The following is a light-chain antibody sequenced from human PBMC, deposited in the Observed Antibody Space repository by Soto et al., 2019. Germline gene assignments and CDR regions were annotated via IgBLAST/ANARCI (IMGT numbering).Light chain of an antibody. Sequence: EIVMTHSPATLSVSPGERATLSCRASQSVSSNLAWYQQKPGQAPRLLIYGASTRATGIPSRFSGSGSGTEFTLTISIPKSEGFAVYHWQQYNNWRTFGQGSKVDIK. CDR1: QSVSSN. CDR3: QQYNNWRT. J-gene: IGKJ1*01. V-gene: IGKV3-15*01. CDR2: GAS.